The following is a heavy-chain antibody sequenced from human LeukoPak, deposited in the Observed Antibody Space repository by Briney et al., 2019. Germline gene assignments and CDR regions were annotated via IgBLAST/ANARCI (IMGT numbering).Heavy chain of an antibody. CDR2: IYYSGST. CDR3: ARVNYYYYYMDV. Sequence: SETLSLTCTVSGDSIRSSNYYWGWIRQPPGKGLEWIGNIYYSGSTYYSASLKSRVTMSVDTSKNQFSLKLSSVTAADTAVYYCARVNYYYYYMDVWGKGTTVTISS. V-gene: IGHV4-39*07. CDR1: GDSIRSSNYY. J-gene: IGHJ6*03.